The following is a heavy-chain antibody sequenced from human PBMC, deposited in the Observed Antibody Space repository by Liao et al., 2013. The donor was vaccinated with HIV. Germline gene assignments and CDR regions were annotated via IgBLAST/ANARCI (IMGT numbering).Heavy chain of an antibody. D-gene: IGHD6-6*01. CDR1: GGSVSSASYY. CDR2: INNGGVT. CDR3: ARGRIAARHHY. V-gene: IGHV4-61*02. J-gene: IGHJ4*02. Sequence: QVQLQQWGAGLVKPSQTLSLTCTVSGGSVSSASYYWSWIRQPAGKGLEWIGRINNGGVTNYNPSLKSRVTISVDTSKNQFSLKLSSVTAADTAVYYCARGRIAARHHYWGQGTLVTVSS.